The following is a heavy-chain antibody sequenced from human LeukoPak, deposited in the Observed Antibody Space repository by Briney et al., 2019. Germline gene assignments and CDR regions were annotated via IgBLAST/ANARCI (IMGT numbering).Heavy chain of an antibody. D-gene: IGHD6-19*01. CDR3: VTRYSSGWYDY. J-gene: IGHJ4*02. Sequence: GGSLRLSCSASGCTFSIYGMYWLRQAPGKGLEYVSAITSNGGSTYYADSVKGRFTISRDNSKNTLYLQMSTLRAEDTAVYYCVTRYSSGWYDYWGQGTLVTVSS. CDR2: ITSNGGST. CDR1: GCTFSIYG. V-gene: IGHV3-64D*09.